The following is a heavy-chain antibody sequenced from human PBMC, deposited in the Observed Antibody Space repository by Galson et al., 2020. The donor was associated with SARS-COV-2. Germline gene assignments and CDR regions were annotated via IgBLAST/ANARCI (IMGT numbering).Heavy chain of an antibody. D-gene: IGHD1-26*01. CDR3: ARGDGSYPNWLDP. Sequence: GGSLRLSCAASGFTFSSYGFHWVRQAPGKGLEWVAVIWDDGSKEYYADSVKGRFTISRDNSKNTVYLQMNSLRVEDTAVYYCARGDGSYPNWLDPWGQGTLVTVSS. J-gene: IGHJ5*02. CDR1: GFTFSSYG. CDR2: IWDDGSKE. V-gene: IGHV3-33*01.